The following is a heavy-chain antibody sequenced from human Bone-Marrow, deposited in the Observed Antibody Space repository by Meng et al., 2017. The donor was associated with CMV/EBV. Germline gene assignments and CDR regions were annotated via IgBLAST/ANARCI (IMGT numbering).Heavy chain of an antibody. J-gene: IGHJ3*02. CDR3: ATYSGGAFDI. Sequence: SETLSLTCTVSGDFITSNYWTWIRQPPGKGLEWIGYIYYTGSTHYNPSLKSRITISLDMSKNQFSLNLSSVTAADTAVYYCATYSGGAFDIWGQGPKVTVSS. V-gene: IGHV4-59*01. CDR1: GDFITSNY. D-gene: IGHD2-21*01. CDR2: IYYTGST.